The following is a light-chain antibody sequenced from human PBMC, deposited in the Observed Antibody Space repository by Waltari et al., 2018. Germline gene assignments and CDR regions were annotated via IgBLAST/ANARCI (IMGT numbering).Light chain of an antibody. V-gene: IGLV1-40*01. CDR2: ANT. J-gene: IGLJ2*01. CDR3: QSFDSSLTGSDVV. CDR1: SSNIGAGYD. Sequence: QSVLTQPPSVSGAPGQSVTISCTGSSSNIGAGYDVHWYQQLPGTAPKLLIYANTNRPSGVPDRFSGSKSGTSASLAISGLQAEDEADYYCQSFDSSLTGSDVVFGGGTKLTVL.